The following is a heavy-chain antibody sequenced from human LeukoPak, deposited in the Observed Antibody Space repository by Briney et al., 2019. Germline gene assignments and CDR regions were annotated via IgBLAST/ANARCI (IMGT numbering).Heavy chain of an antibody. CDR1: GYTFTGYY. CDR2: INLNSGGT. D-gene: IGHD3-9*01. V-gene: IGHV1-2*02. Sequence: ASVKVSCKASGYTFTGYYMHWVRQAPGQGLEWMGWINLNSGGTNYAQKFQGRVTMTRDTSINTAYMVLSRLRSDDTAVYYCARSPDILTGENFDYWGQGTLVTVSS. J-gene: IGHJ4*02. CDR3: ARSPDILTGENFDY.